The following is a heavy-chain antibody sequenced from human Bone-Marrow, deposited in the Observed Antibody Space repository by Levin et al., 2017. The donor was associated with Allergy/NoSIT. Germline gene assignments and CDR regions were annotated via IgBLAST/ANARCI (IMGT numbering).Heavy chain of an antibody. Sequence: ASVKVSCKASGGTFSSYAISWVRQAPGQGLEWMGGIIPIFGTANYAQKFQGRVTITADESTSTAYMELSSLRSEDTAVYYCARGPLSCSSTSCYVDYYYYYMDVWGKGTTVTVSS. CDR1: GGTFSSYA. J-gene: IGHJ6*03. V-gene: IGHV1-69*13. CDR3: ARGPLSCSSTSCYVDYYYYYMDV. CDR2: IIPIFGTA. D-gene: IGHD2-2*01.